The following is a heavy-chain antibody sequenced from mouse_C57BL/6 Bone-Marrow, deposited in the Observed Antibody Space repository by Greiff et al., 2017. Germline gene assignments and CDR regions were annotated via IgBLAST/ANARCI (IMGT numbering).Heavy chain of an antibody. CDR2: IDPSDSYT. Sequence: LQESGAELVRPGTSVKLSCKASGYTFTSYWMHWVKQRPGQGLEWIGVIDPSDSYTNYNQKFKGKATLTVDTSSSTAYMQLSSLTSEDSAVYYCARDYYGSSFDYWGQGTTLTVSS. CDR1: GYTFTSYW. V-gene: IGHV1-59*01. J-gene: IGHJ2*01. CDR3: ARDYYGSSFDY. D-gene: IGHD1-1*01.